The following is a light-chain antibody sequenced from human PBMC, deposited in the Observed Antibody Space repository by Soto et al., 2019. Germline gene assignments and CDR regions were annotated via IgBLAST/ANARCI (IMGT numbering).Light chain of an antibody. J-gene: IGLJ1*01. CDR3: QSYDSSLSADYV. CDR1: SSNIGAGYD. Sequence: QSVLTQPPSVSGAPGQRVTISCTGSSSNIGAGYDVHWYQQLPGTAPKLLICGNSNRPSGVPDRFSGSKSGTSASLAITGLQAEDEADYYCQSYDSSLSADYVFGTGTKVTVL. V-gene: IGLV1-40*01. CDR2: GNS.